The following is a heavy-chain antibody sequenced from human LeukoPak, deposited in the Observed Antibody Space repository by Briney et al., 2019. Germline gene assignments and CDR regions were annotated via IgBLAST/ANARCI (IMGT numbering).Heavy chain of an antibody. D-gene: IGHD5-24*01. CDR2: INPNSGGT. CDR1: GYTFTGYY. CDR3: AREGRNGYNEGYFDY. J-gene: IGHJ4*02. Sequence: ASVKVSCKASGYTFTGYYMHCVRQAPGQGLDWMGWINPNSGGTKYAQNFQGRVTLTTDTSINTAYMELSSLRSDDTAVYYCAREGRNGYNEGYFDYWGQGTLVTVSS. V-gene: IGHV1-2*02.